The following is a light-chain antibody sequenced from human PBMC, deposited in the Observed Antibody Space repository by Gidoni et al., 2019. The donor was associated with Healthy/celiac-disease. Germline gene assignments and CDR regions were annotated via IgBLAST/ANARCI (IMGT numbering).Light chain of an antibody. CDR3: QAWDSSTAQ. Sequence: SYVLTQPPSVSVSPGQTASITCSGDKLGDKYACWYQQKPGQSPVLVIYQDSKRPSGIPERFSGSNSGNTATLTISGTQAMDEADYYCQAWDSSTAQFGGGTKLTVL. V-gene: IGLV3-1*01. CDR2: QDS. CDR1: KLGDKY. J-gene: IGLJ2*01.